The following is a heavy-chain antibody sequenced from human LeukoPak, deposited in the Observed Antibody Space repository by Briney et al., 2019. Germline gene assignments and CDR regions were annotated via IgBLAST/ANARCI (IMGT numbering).Heavy chain of an antibody. D-gene: IGHD2-21*02. J-gene: IGHJ3*02. Sequence: SETLSLTCTVSGGSISSSSYYWGWIRQPPGKGLEWIGSIYYSGSTYYNPSLKSRVTISVDTSNNQFSPKLSSVTAADTAVYYCARLSIVVMTAPAIWGQGTMVTVSS. CDR1: GGSISSSSYY. V-gene: IGHV4-39*07. CDR3: ARLSIVVMTAPAI. CDR2: IYYSGST.